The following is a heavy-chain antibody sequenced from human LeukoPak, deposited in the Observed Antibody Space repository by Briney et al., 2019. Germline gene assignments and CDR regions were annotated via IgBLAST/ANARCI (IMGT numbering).Heavy chain of an antibody. J-gene: IGHJ5*02. CDR3: ARGGYVSYYGSEKYNWFDP. CDR1: GGSISSSSYY. V-gene: IGHV4-39*07. D-gene: IGHD3-10*01. Sequence: PSETLSLTCTVSGGSISSSSYYWGWIRQPPGKGLEWIGSIYYSGSTNYNPSLKSRVTISVDTSKNQFSLKLSPVTAADTAVYYCARGGYVSYYGSEKYNWFDPWGQGTLVTVSS. CDR2: IYYSGST.